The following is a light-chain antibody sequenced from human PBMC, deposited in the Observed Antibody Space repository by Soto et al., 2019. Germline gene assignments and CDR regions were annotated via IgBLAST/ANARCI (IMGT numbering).Light chain of an antibody. J-gene: IGKJ1*01. Sequence: DIQMTQSPSSLSASVGDRVTITCRASQSISSYLNWYQQKPGKAPKVLIYDASSLESGVPSRFSGSGSGTEFTLTISSLQPDDFATYYCQQYKSYWTFGQGTKVDIK. CDR3: QQYKSYWT. CDR1: QSISSY. V-gene: IGKV1-5*01. CDR2: DAS.